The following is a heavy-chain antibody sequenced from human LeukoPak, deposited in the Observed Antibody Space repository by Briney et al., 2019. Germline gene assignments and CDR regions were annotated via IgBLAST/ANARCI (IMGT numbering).Heavy chain of an antibody. CDR2: IFYSGST. J-gene: IGHJ5*02. Sequence: SETLSLTCTVSGGSVSSSSYYWGWIRQPPGKGLEWLGSIFYSGSTFYNPSLKSRVTISVDTSKNQFSLKLSSVTAADTAVYYCARDPCSGGSCYSRWFDPWGQGTLVTVSS. D-gene: IGHD2-15*01. V-gene: IGHV4-39*07. CDR1: GGSVSSSSYY. CDR3: ARDPCSGGSCYSRWFDP.